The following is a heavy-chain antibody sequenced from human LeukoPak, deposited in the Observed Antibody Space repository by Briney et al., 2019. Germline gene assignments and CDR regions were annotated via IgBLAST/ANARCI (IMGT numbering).Heavy chain of an antibody. V-gene: IGHV1-3*01. CDR2: INAGNGNT. CDR3: ARDTPYLGTKTFDY. D-gene: IGHD2-15*01. CDR1: GYTFTGYY. J-gene: IGHJ4*02. Sequence: ASVKVSCKASGYTFTGYYMHWVRQAPGQGLEWMGWINAGNGNTKYSQKFQGRVTITRDTSASTAYMELSSLRSDDTAVYYCARDTPYLGTKTFDYWGQGTLVTVSS.